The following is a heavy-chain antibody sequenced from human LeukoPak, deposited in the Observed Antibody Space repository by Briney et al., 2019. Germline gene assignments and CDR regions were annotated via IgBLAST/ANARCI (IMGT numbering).Heavy chain of an antibody. CDR2: FDPEDGET. CDR3: ATPPRYSSGWYGFDY. CDR1: GCTLTELS. D-gene: IGHD6-19*01. V-gene: IGHV1-24*01. J-gene: IGHJ4*02. Sequence: ASVKVSCKVSGCTLTELSMHWVRQAPGKGLEWMGGFDPEDGETIYAQKFQGRVTMTEDTSTDTAYMELSSLRSEDTAVYYCATPPRYSSGWYGFDYWGQGTLVTVSS.